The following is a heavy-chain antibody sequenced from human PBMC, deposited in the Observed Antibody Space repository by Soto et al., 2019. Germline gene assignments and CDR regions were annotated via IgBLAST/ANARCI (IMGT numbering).Heavy chain of an antibody. CDR3: ARDMVRYFDSNSLDP. J-gene: IGHJ5*02. V-gene: IGHV3-30-3*01. CDR1: GFTFSSYA. CDR2: ISYDGSNK. D-gene: IGHD3-9*01. Sequence: GGSLRLSCAASGFTFSSYAMHWVRQAPGKGLEWVAVISYDGSNKYYADSVKGRFTISRDNSKNTLYLQMNSLRAEDTAVYYCARDMVRYFDSNSLDPWGQGTLLTVSS.